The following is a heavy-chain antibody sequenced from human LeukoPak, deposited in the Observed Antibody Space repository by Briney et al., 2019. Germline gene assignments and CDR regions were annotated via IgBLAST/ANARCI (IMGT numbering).Heavy chain of an antibody. CDR1: GFTVSSHV. D-gene: IGHD6-19*01. V-gene: IGHV3-23*01. J-gene: IGHJ4*01. Sequence: GGSLRLSCAASGFTVSSHVMTWVRQAPGKGPEWVSVIVGNTAGTTYYADSVKGRFTISRDSVKNTVDLQMSSLRAEDTAVYYCARDTSGWYGAFEFWAHGDLGTVSS. CDR3: ARDTSGWYGAFEF. CDR2: IVGNTAGTT.